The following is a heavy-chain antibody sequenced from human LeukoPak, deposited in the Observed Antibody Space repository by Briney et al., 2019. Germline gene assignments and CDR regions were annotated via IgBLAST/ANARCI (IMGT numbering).Heavy chain of an antibody. V-gene: IGHV3-30*18. CDR3: AKVSLSMVNDAFDI. CDR2: ISYDGSNK. J-gene: IGHJ3*02. D-gene: IGHD4/OR15-4a*01. Sequence: PGGSLRLSCAASGFTFSSYGMHWVRQAPGKGLEWVAVISYDGSNKYYADSVKGRFTISRDNSKNTLYLQMNSLRAEDTAMYYCAKVSLSMVNDAFDIWGQGTMVSVSS. CDR1: GFTFSSYG.